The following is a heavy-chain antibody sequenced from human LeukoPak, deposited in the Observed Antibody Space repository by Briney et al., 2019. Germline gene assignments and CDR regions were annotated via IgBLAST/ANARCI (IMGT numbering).Heavy chain of an antibody. Sequence: SETLSPTCAVYGGSFSGYYWSWIRQPPGKGLEWIGEINHSGSTNYNPSLKSRVSISVDTSKNQFSLKLSSVTAADTAVYYCARRRVVVVAATVPSLKRYWYFDLWGRGTLVTVPS. J-gene: IGHJ2*01. CDR3: ARRRVVVVAATVPSLKRYWYFDL. CDR2: INHSGST. D-gene: IGHD2-15*01. CDR1: GGSFSGYY. V-gene: IGHV4-34*01.